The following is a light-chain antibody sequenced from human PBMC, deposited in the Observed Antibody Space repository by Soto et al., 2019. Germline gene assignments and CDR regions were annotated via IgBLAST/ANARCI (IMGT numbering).Light chain of an antibody. CDR3: SSYAGINNLV. Sequence: QSVLTQPPSASGSPGQSVTISCTGTRSDVGRYTYVSWYQQHPGKAPKLMIYEVTRRPSGVPDRFSGSKSGNTASLTVSGLQAEDEAGYYCSSYAGINNLVFGGGTKVTVL. CDR2: EVT. J-gene: IGLJ2*01. CDR1: RSDVGRYTY. V-gene: IGLV2-8*01.